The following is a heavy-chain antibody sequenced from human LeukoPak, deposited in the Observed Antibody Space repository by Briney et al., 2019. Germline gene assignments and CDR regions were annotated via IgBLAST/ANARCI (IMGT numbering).Heavy chain of an antibody. Sequence: GGSLRLSCAASGFTFSSYDMHWVRQATGKGLEWVSAIGTAGDTYYPGSVKGRFTISRENAKNSLYLQMNSLRAGDTAVYYCARGGGDYGDPVLFDYWGQGTLDTVSS. CDR1: GFTFSSYD. D-gene: IGHD4-17*01. V-gene: IGHV3-13*01. J-gene: IGHJ4*02. CDR2: IGTAGDT. CDR3: ARGGGDYGDPVLFDY.